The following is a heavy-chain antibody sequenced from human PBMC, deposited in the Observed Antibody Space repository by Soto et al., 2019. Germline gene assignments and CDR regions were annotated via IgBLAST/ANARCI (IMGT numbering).Heavy chain of an antibody. D-gene: IGHD3-22*01. V-gene: IGHV3-7*04. J-gene: IGHJ6*02. CDR3: ARFYYDSSGYLPSPYYYYYGMAV. CDR2: IKQDGSEE. CDR1: GFTFSSYW. Sequence: EVQLVESGGGLVQPGGSLRLSCAASGFTFSSYWMSWVRQAPGKGLEWVANIKQDGSEEYYVDSVKGRITISRDNAKNSLYLQMNSLRAEDTAVYYCARFYYDSSGYLPSPYYYYYGMAVWGQGTTVTVSS.